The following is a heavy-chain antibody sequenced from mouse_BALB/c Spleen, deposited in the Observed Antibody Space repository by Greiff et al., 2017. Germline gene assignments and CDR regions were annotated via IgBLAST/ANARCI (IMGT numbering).Heavy chain of an antibody. V-gene: IGHV1S29*02. CDR3: ARDGNYVNYFDY. CDR2: IYPYNGGT. Sequence: EVQLQQSGPELVKPGASVKISCKASGYTFTDYNMHWVKQSHGKSLEWIGYIYPYNGGTGYNQKFKSKATLTVDNSSSTAYMELRSLTSEDSAVYYCARDGNYVNYFDYWGQGTTLTVSS. J-gene: IGHJ2*01. CDR1: GYTFTDYN. D-gene: IGHD2-1*01.